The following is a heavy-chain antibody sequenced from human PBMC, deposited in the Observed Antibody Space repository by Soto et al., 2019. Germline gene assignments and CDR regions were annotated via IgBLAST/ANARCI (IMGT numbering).Heavy chain of an antibody. D-gene: IGHD6-19*01. CDR3: AKDIGAVAGQRFYFDY. Sequence: PGGSLRLSCAASGFTFDDYAMHWVRQAPGKGLEWVSGISWNSGSIGYADSVKGRFTISRDNAKNSLYLQMNSLRAEDTALYYCAKDIGAVAGQRFYFDYWGQGTLVTVSS. J-gene: IGHJ4*02. V-gene: IGHV3-9*01. CDR1: GFTFDDYA. CDR2: ISWNSGSI.